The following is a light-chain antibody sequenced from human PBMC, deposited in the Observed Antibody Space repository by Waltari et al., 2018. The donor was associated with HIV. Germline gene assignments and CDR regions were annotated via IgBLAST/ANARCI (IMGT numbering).Light chain of an antibody. J-gene: IGLJ3*02. CDR2: EVR. CDR3: SSYAGNNTL. V-gene: IGLV2-8*01. Sequence: QSALTQPPSAPGSPAQSVTISCTGTSSDVGAHNYGSWYQQHPGKAPNLVTYEVRKRPSGFPARSSGSKAGSTASLTVSVRQAEYEAEYYCSSYAGNNTLFGGGTELPVL. CDR1: SSDVGAHNY.